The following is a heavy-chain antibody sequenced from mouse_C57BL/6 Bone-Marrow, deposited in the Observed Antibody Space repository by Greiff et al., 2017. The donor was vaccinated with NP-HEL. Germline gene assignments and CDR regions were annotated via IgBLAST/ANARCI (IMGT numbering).Heavy chain of an antibody. V-gene: IGHV5-17*01. Sequence: DVMLVESGGGLVKPGGSLKLSCAASGFTFSDYGMHWVRQAPEKGLEWVAYISSGSSTIYYADTVKGRFTISRDNAKNTLFLQMTSLRSEDTAMYYCARRYRGLYCYAMDYWGQGTSVTVSS. CDR3: ARRYRGLYCYAMDY. J-gene: IGHJ4*01. CDR1: GFTFSDYG. CDR2: ISSGSSTI. D-gene: IGHD2-12*01.